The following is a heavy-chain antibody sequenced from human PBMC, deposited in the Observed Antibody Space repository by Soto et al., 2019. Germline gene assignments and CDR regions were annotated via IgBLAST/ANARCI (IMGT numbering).Heavy chain of an antibody. J-gene: IGHJ5*02. CDR2: IYVTGAV. D-gene: IGHD2-21*01. Sequence: SETLSLTCSVSGAALSSGNYYWSWIRQVPGKGLEWIGHIYVTGAVDYNPSLRDRITISQDTSERQFSLNLRLVTAADTAVYYCARLRIATNNYKWFDPWGQGTLVTVSS. CDR3: ARLRIATNNYKWFDP. V-gene: IGHV4-31*03. CDR1: GAALSSGNYY.